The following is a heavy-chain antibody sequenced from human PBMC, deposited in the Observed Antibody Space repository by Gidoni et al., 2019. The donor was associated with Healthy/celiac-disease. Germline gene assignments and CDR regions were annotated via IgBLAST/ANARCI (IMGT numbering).Heavy chain of an antibody. CDR1: GGSIRRGSYY. D-gene: IGHD1-20*01. J-gene: IGHJ6*02. V-gene: IGHV4-61*02. Sequence: QVQLQESGPGLVKPSQTLSLTCTVSGGSIRRGSYYWSWIRQPAGKGLEWNGRIFTSGSTNYNPSLKSRVTISVDTSKNQFSLKLSSVTAADTAVYYCARGYNWNRPYYYYGMDVWGQGTTVTVSS. CDR3: ARGYNWNRPYYYYGMDV. CDR2: IFTSGST.